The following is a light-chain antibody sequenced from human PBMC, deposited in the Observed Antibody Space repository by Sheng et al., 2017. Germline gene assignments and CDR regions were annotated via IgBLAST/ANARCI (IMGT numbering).Light chain of an antibody. J-gene: IGLJ3*02. CDR2: LL. Sequence: QSVLTQPPSASGTPGQRIIISCSGSGSNIGSNSVYWYQQLPGAAPKLLSILLSGPQGPLTDSLTPGLATSASLAISGLRSDDEADYYCAAWDDSLRNWVFGGGTKLTVL. CDR1: GSNIGSNS. CDR3: AAWDDSLRNWV. V-gene: IGLV1-47*01.